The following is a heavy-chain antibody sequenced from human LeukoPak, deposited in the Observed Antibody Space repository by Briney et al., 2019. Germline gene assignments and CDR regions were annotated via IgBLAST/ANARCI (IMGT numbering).Heavy chain of an antibody. D-gene: IGHD1-7*01. CDR2: IHYSGLT. J-gene: IGHJ4*02. Sequence: SETLSLTCTVSGGSVNGYYWNWIRQAPGKGLEWIGFIHYSGLTVYSPSLQSRVSMSADTSRNQFSLDLSSVTAADTALYYCARDPPEDEWNSLDSWGQGILVTVSS. V-gene: IGHV4-59*02. CDR3: ARDPPEDEWNSLDS. CDR1: GGSVNGYY.